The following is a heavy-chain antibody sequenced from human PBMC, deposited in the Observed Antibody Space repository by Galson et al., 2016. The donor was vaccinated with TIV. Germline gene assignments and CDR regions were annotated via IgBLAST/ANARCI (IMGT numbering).Heavy chain of an antibody. D-gene: IGHD2-21*01. Sequence: VRQVPGTGLEWVADIIGNGVITDYTDSVKGRFTISRDNAKNSVYLQMNSLRAEDTALYLCARHVTCGGDCYYFDYWGQGTLVTVSS. J-gene: IGHJ4*02. V-gene: IGHV3-20*01. CDR2: IIGNGVIT. CDR3: ARHVTCGGDCYYFDY.